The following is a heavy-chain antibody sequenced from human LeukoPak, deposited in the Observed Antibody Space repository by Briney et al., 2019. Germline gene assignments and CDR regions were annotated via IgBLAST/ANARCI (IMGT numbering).Heavy chain of an antibody. CDR1: GFTFSSYE. J-gene: IGHJ4*02. CDR2: ISGSGSTI. Sequence: PGGSLRLSCAASGFTFSSYEMNWVRQAPGKGLEWVSYISGSGSTIFYADSVQGRFTISRDNAKNSLYLQMNSLRAEDTAVYYCARVGPPDYWGQGTLVTVSS. CDR3: ARVGPPDY. V-gene: IGHV3-48*03.